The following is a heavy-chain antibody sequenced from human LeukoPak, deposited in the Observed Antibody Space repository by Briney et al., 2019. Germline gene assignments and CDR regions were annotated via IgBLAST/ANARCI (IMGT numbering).Heavy chain of an antibody. CDR2: MNPNSGNT. CDR3: ARGYSYAAAFDI. D-gene: IGHD5-18*01. V-gene: IGHV1-8*03. J-gene: IGHJ3*02. Sequence: ASVTVSFKASGYTFTSYDINWVRQATGQGLEWMGWMNPNSGNTGYAQKFQGRVTITRNTSISTAYMELSSLRSEDTAVYYCARGYSYAAAFDIWGQGTMVTVSS. CDR1: GYTFTSYD.